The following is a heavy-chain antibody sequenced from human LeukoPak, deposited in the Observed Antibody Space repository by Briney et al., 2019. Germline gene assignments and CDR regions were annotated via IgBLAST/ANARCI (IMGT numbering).Heavy chain of an antibody. V-gene: IGHV4-39*07. CDR1: GDSISITTYY. CDR2: ISYSGTT. J-gene: IGHJ4*02. Sequence: SETLSLTCTVSGDSISITTYYWGWIRQPPGKGLEWIGSISYSGTTYYNPSLKSRVTISVDKSKNQFSLKLSSVTAADTAVYYCARSSSSWIFDYWGQGTLVTVSS. D-gene: IGHD6-13*01. CDR3: ARSSSSWIFDY.